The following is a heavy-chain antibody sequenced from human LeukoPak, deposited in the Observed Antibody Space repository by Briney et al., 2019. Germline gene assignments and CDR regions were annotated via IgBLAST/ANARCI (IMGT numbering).Heavy chain of an antibody. D-gene: IGHD3-10*01. Sequence: ASVKVSCKASGGTFSSYAISWVRQAPGQGLEWMGRIIPIFGTANYAQKFQGRVTITTDESTSTAYMELSGLRSEDTAVYYCARNMVREDQNFDYWGQGTLVTVSS. J-gene: IGHJ4*02. CDR3: ARNMVREDQNFDY. CDR2: IIPIFGTA. V-gene: IGHV1-69*05. CDR1: GGTFSSYA.